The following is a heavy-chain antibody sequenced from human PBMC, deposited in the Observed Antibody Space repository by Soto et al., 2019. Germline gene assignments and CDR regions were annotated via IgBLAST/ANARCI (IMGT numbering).Heavy chain of an antibody. Sequence: GGSLRLSCAASGFTFSSYAMSWVRQAPGKGLEWVSAISGSGGSTYYADSVKGRFTISRDNSKNTLYLQMNSLRAEDTAVYYCAKDWWIAAAGTRDNYCDYWGQGTLVTVSS. CDR3: AKDWWIAAAGTRDNYCDY. D-gene: IGHD6-13*01. J-gene: IGHJ4*02. V-gene: IGHV3-23*01. CDR2: ISGSGGST. CDR1: GFTFSSYA.